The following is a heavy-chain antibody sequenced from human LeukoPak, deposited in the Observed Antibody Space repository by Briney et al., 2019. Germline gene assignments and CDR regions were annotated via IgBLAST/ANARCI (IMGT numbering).Heavy chain of an antibody. J-gene: IGHJ6*03. CDR2: ISSDGSRV. Sequence: PGGSLRLSCAASGFTFSRNGMTWVRQAPGKGLVWVSRISSDGSRVTYADSVKGRFTISRDNAKNTLYLQMNSLRAEDTAVYYCARDHRGSGSRYYYYYMDVWGKGTTVTISS. V-gene: IGHV3-74*01. CDR3: ARDHRGSGSRYYYYYMDV. D-gene: IGHD3-10*01. CDR1: GFTFSRNG.